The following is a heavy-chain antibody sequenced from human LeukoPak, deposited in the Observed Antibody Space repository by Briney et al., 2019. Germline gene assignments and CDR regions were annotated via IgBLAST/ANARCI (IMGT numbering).Heavy chain of an antibody. D-gene: IGHD3-22*01. CDR3: ARGGQSKYDSSGYLNYFDY. CDR1: GFTFSSYS. Sequence: GGSLRLSCAASGFTFSSYSMNWVRQAPGKGLEYVSSISSNGGSTYYANSVKGRFTISRDNSKDTPYLQMGSLRAEDMAVYYCARGGQSKYDSSGYLNYFDYWGQGTLVTVSS. CDR2: ISSNGGST. V-gene: IGHV3-64*01. J-gene: IGHJ4*02.